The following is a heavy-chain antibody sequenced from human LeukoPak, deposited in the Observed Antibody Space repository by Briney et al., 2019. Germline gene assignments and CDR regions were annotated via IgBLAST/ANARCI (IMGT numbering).Heavy chain of an antibody. D-gene: IGHD2-2*01. V-gene: IGHV4-34*01. CDR1: GGSFSGYY. Sequence: SETLSLTCAVYGGSFSGYYWSWIRQPPGKGLEWIGAINHSGGTNYNPSLKSRVTISVDTSKNQFSLKLSSVTAADTAVYYCARARRSSTSLIGGMDVWGQGTTVTVSS. J-gene: IGHJ6*02. CDR2: INHSGGT. CDR3: ARARRSSTSLIGGMDV.